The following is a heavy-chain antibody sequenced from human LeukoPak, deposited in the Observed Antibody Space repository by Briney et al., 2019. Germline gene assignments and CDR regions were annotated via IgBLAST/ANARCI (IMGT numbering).Heavy chain of an antibody. CDR2: IYHSGST. V-gene: IGHV4-38-2*02. CDR3: ARLAAAGTGYYFDY. J-gene: IGHJ4*02. Sequence: SETLSLTCTVSGYSISSGYYWGWIRQPPGKGLEWIGSIYHSGSTYYNPSLKSRVTISVDTSKNQFSLKLSSVTAADTAVYYCARLAAAGTGYYFDYWGQGTLVTVSS. D-gene: IGHD6-13*01. CDR1: GYSISSGYY.